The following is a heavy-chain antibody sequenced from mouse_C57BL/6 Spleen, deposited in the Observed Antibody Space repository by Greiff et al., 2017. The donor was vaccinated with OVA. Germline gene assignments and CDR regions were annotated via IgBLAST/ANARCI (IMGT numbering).Heavy chain of an antibody. J-gene: IGHJ1*03. Sequence: EVHLVESGGGLVQPKGSLKLSCAASGFTFNTYAMHWVRQAPGKGLEWVARIRSKSSNYATYYADSVKDRFTISRDDSQSMLYLQMNNLKTEDTAMYYCVREGGYNWAYWYFDVWGTGTTVTVSS. V-gene: IGHV10-3*01. D-gene: IGHD1-3*01. CDR1: GFTFNTYA. CDR3: VREGGYNWAYWYFDV. CDR2: IRSKSSNYAT.